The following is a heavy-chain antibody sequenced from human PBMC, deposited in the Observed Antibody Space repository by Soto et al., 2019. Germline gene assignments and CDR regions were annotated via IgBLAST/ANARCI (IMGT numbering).Heavy chain of an antibody. V-gene: IGHV3-30-3*01. CDR3: ARDRGGYCSGGSCYAGDY. Sequence: QVQLVESGGGVVQPGRYLRISCAASGFTFISYAMHWVRQAPGKGLEWVAVISYDGSNKYYADSVKGRFTISRDNSKNTLYLQMNSLRAEDTAVYYCARDRGGYCSGGSCYAGDYWGQGTLVTVSS. J-gene: IGHJ4*02. CDR2: ISYDGSNK. D-gene: IGHD2-15*01. CDR1: GFTFISYA.